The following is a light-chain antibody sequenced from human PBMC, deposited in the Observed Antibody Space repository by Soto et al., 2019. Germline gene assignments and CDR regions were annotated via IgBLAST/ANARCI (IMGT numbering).Light chain of an antibody. CDR1: SSDIGGYNY. Sequence: QSVLTQPASVSGSPGQSITISCTGTSSDIGGYNYVSWYQQHPGKAPKLIIFDVSNRPSGVSNRFSGSKSGNTASLTISGLQAEDGADYHCSSYTTSNTVDLFGGGTKVTVL. CDR2: DVS. J-gene: IGLJ2*01. CDR3: SSYTTSNTVDL. V-gene: IGLV2-14*01.